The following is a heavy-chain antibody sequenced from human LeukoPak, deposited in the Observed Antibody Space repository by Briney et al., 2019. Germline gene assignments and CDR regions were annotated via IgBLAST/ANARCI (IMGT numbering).Heavy chain of an antibody. J-gene: IGHJ5*02. CDR3: ATYYYGSGSYYNRNWFDP. Sequence: PGGSLRPSCAASGFTLSSTLISRGRPAPGKGAGSVPGNFSGGSTYYADSVKGRFIISRDNSKNTLYLQMNSLRAEDTAVYYCATYYYGSGSYYNRNWFDPWGQGTLVTVSS. CDR2: NFSGGST. CDR1: GFTLSSTL. D-gene: IGHD3-10*01. V-gene: IGHV3-53*01.